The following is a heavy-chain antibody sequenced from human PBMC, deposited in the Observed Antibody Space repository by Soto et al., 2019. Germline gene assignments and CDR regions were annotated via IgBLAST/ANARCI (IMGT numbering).Heavy chain of an antibody. CDR3: GSGSHYYYYYGMDV. Sequence: PSATLSLTCAVYGGSFSGYYWSWIRQPPGKGLEWIGEINHSGSTNYNPSLKSRVTISVDTSKNQFSLKLSSVTAADTAVYYYGSGSHYYYYYGMDVWGQGTTVTVSS. V-gene: IGHV4-34*01. J-gene: IGHJ6*02. D-gene: IGHD3-10*01. CDR1: GGSFSGYY. CDR2: INHSGST.